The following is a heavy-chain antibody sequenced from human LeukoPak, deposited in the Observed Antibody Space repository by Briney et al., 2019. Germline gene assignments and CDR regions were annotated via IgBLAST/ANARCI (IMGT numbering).Heavy chain of an antibody. Sequence: PSETLSLTCAVYGGSFSGYYWSWIRQPPGKGLEWIGEINHSGSTNYNPSLKGRVTISVDTSKNQFSLKLSSVTAADTAVYYCARVVVVGDAFDIWAKGQWSPSLQ. V-gene: IGHV4-34*01. CDR2: INHSGST. CDR1: GGSFSGYY. D-gene: IGHD2-2*01. CDR3: ARVVVVGDAFDI. J-gene: IGHJ3*02.